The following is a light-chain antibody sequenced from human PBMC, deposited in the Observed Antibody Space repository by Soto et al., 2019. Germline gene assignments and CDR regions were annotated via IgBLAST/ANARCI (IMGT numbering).Light chain of an antibody. CDR3: SSYTSSSTVV. J-gene: IGLJ2*01. V-gene: IGLV2-14*01. Sequence: QSVLTQPASVSGSPGQSITISCTGTSSDGGGYNYVSWYQQHPGKAPKLMIYDVSNRPSGVSNRFSGSKSGNTASLTISGLQAEDEADYYCSSYTSSSTVVFGGGTKVTVL. CDR1: SSDGGGYNY. CDR2: DVS.